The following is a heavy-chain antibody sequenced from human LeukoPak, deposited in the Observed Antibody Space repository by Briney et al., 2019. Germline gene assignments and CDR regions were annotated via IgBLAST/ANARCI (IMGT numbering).Heavy chain of an antibody. CDR3: ARVSFFRWAATRPSYYYYYMDV. V-gene: IGHV4-34*01. J-gene: IGHJ6*03. D-gene: IGHD2-15*01. CDR1: GGSFSGYY. CDR2: INHSGST. Sequence: SETLSLTCAVYGGSFSGYYWSWIRQPPGKGLEWIGEINHSGSTNYNPSLKSRVTISVDTSKNQFSLKLSSVTAADTAVYYCARVSFFRWAATRPSYYYYYMDVWGKGTTVTISS.